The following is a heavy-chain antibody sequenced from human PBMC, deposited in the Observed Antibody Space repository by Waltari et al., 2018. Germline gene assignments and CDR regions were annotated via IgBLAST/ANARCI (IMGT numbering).Heavy chain of an antibody. CDR1: GGSISRGSYY. CDR2: IYTSGST. Sequence: QVQLQESGPGLVKPSQTLSLTCTVSGGSISRGSYYWSWIRQPAGKGLEWIGRIYTSGSTNYNPPLKSRVTIPVDTSKNQCSLKLSSVTAADTAVYYCARDSGGSDDAFDIWGQGTMVTVSS. V-gene: IGHV4-61*02. J-gene: IGHJ3*02. CDR3: ARDSGGSDDAFDI. D-gene: IGHD2-15*01.